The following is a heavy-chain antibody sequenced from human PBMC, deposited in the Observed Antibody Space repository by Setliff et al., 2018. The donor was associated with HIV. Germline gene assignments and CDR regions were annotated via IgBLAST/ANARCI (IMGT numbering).Heavy chain of an antibody. V-gene: IGHV4-59*01. D-gene: IGHD3-3*01. Sequence: PSETLSLTCAVSGGSTNNYYLTWIRQPPGKGLEWIGSVSNVGDTNYNPSLKSRVSLSLDTSKTQFSLKLTSVTAADTAVYYCARATYTTLVGVLMGGGLQYWGPGTLVTVSS. CDR2: VSNVGDT. CDR3: ARATYTTLVGVLMGGGLQY. J-gene: IGHJ4*02. CDR1: GGSTNNYY.